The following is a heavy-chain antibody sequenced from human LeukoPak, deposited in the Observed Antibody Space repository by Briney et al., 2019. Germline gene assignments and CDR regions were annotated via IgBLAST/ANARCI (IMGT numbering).Heavy chain of an antibody. CDR2: IWYDGSNK. V-gene: IGHV3-33*01. J-gene: IGHJ4*02. Sequence: GGSLRLSCAASGFTFSSYGMHWVRQAPGKGLEWVAVIWYDGSNKYYADSVKGRFTISRDNSKNTLYLQMNSLRAEDTAVYYCARSNYYDSSSYYGLDYWGQGTLVTVSS. CDR3: ARSNYYDSSSYYGLDY. D-gene: IGHD3-22*01. CDR1: GFTFSSYG.